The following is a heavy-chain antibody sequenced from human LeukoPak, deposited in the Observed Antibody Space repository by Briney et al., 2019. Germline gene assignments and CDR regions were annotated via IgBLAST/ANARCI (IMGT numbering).Heavy chain of an antibody. CDR1: GFTFSSYA. D-gene: IGHD6-19*01. J-gene: IGHJ4*02. CDR2: ISGSGGST. V-gene: IGHV3-23*01. Sequence: EGSLRLSCAASGFTFSSYAMSWVRQAPGKGLEWVSAISGSGGSTYYADSVKGRFTISRDNSKNTLYLQMNSLRAEDTAVYYCARDPTNTSGRYAHSDYWGQGTLVTVSS. CDR3: ARDPTNTSGRYAHSDY.